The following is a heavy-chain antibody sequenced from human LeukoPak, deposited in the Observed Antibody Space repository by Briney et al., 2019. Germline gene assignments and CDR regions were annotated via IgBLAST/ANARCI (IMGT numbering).Heavy chain of an antibody. J-gene: IGHJ5*01. CDR1: GFAFNVYA. V-gene: IGHV3-23*01. CDR3: AKPISGGLAVTADWFHP. CDR2: INAISGTT. Sequence: GGSLRLSCAASGFAFNVYAMSWLRQPPGKGLEWVSTINAISGTTSYAASVRGRFSISRDNSKSTLYLQLSTLRADDTATYYCAKPISGGLAVTADWFHPWGQGTLVVVSS. D-gene: IGHD6-19*01.